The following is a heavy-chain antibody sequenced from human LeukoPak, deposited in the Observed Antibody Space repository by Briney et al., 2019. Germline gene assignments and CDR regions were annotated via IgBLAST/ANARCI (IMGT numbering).Heavy chain of an antibody. J-gene: IGHJ4*02. V-gene: IGHV4-30-2*01. CDR1: GGSISSGGYS. CDR3: ARAGGSGSYYDY. Sequence: SETLSLTCAVSGGSISSGGYSWSWIRRPPGKGLEWIGYIYHSGSTYYNPSLKSRVTISVDRSKNQFSLKLSSVTAADTAVYYCARAGGSGSYYDYWGQGTLVTVSS. D-gene: IGHD3-10*01. CDR2: IYHSGST.